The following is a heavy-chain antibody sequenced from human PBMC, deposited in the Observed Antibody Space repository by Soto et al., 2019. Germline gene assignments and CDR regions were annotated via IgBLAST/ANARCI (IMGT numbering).Heavy chain of an antibody. V-gene: IGHV3-48*02. CDR1: GFTFSTYS. J-gene: IGHJ2*01. D-gene: IGHD6-6*01. CDR2: ISSGSATI. Sequence: EVQLVESGGGLVRPGGSLRLSCAASGFTFSTYSMNWVRQAPGQGLEWVSYISSGSATIYYADSVKGRFTITRDNAEDSMYLQRKSLTDEDTAVYYCVRESASSSRSSGSYWYFDIWGRSTVITVSS. CDR3: VRESASSSRSSGSYWYFDI.